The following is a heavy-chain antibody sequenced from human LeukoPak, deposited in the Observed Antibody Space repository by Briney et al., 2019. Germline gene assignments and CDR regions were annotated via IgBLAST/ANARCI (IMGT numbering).Heavy chain of an antibody. D-gene: IGHD2-21*02. CDR1: GFTFSSYA. CDR3: AKDSGKLAYCGGDCYSPHFQH. Sequence: GGSLRLSCAASGFTFSSYAMSWVRQAPGKGLEWVSAISGSGGSTYYADSVKGRFTISRDNSKNTLYLQMNSLRAEDTAVYYCAKDSGKLAYCGGDCYSPHFQHWGQGTLVTVSS. J-gene: IGHJ1*01. V-gene: IGHV3-23*01. CDR2: ISGSGGST.